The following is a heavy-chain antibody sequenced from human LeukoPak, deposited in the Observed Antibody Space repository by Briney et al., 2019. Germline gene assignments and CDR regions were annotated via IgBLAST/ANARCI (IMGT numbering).Heavy chain of an antibody. CDR1: GFTFSSYW. CDR3: AKEDCSSTSCYDPFDS. Sequence: PGGSLRLSCAASGFTFSSYWMHWVRQAPGKGLVWVSRINSDGSSTSYADSVKGRFTISRDNSKNTLYLQMNSLRAEDTAVYYCAKEDCSSTSCYDPFDSWGQGTLVTVSS. CDR2: INSDGSST. V-gene: IGHV3-74*01. D-gene: IGHD2-2*01. J-gene: IGHJ4*02.